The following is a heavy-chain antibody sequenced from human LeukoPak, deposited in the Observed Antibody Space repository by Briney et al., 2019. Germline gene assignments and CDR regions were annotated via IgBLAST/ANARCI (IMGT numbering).Heavy chain of an antibody. CDR3: ARGYCRGGSCYSGDAFDI. D-gene: IGHD2-15*01. CDR2: INSDGSST. Sequence: GGSLRLSCASSGFTFSSYWMHWVRQAPGKGLVWVSRINSDGSSTSYAVSVKGRFTISRDNAKNTLYLQMNSLRAEDTAVYYCARGYCRGGSCYSGDAFDIWGQGTMVTVSS. V-gene: IGHV3-74*01. CDR1: GFTFSSYW. J-gene: IGHJ3*02.